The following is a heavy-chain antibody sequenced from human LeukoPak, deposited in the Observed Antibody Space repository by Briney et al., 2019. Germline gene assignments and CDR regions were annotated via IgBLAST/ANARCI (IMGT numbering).Heavy chain of an antibody. CDR1: GFTFNSYA. D-gene: IGHD6-19*01. Sequence: GGSLRLSCAASGFTFNSYAMYRVRQAPGKGLEWVSGIFGSGGSAHYADSVKGRFTIFRDNSKNTVYLQMNSLRAEDTAVYYCAKTTTGYSSGRYPGWPVDYWGQGTLVTVSS. J-gene: IGHJ4*02. V-gene: IGHV3-23*01. CDR2: IFGSGGSA. CDR3: AKTTTGYSSGRYPGWPVDY.